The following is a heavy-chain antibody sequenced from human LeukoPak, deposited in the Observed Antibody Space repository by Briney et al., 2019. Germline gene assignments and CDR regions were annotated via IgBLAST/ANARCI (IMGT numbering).Heavy chain of an antibody. V-gene: IGHV1-18*01. Sequence: ASVKVSCKASGYDFIDYGISWVRQGPGQGLECMGWRSIYNGNTDYKLQGRVTMTTDTSTSTAYMEVRRLRSDDTAVYYCARGGPFPSGSSSREYYLDYWGQGTLVTVSS. D-gene: IGHD6-6*01. CDR2: RSIYNGNT. J-gene: IGHJ4*02. CDR3: ARGGPFPSGSSSREYYLDY. CDR1: GYDFIDYG.